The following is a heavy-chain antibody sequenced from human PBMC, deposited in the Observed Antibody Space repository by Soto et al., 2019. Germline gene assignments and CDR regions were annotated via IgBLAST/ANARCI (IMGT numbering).Heavy chain of an antibody. J-gene: IGHJ5*02. Sequence: SETLSVTCTVSGGSISSSSYYWGWIRQPPGKGLEWIGSIYYSGSTYYNPSLKSRVTISVDTSKNQFSLKLSSVTAADTAVYYCARRAGDSSGWYWFDPWGQGTLVTVSS. D-gene: IGHD6-19*01. CDR1: GGSISSSSYY. CDR2: IYYSGST. V-gene: IGHV4-39*01. CDR3: ARRAGDSSGWYWFDP.